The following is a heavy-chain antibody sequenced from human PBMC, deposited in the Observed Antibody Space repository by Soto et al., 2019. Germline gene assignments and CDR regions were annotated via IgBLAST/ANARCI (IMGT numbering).Heavy chain of an antibody. D-gene: IGHD3-16*02. CDR1: GYTFTSYY. J-gene: IGHJ4*02. CDR2: INPSGDST. Sequence: ASVKVSCKASGYTFTSYYMHWVRQAPGQGLERMGIINPSGDSTSYAQKFQGRVTMTRDTSTSTVYMELSSLRSEDTAVYYCARSYYDYGWGSYRSAHFDYWGQGTLVTVAS. V-gene: IGHV1-46*01. CDR3: ARSYYDYGWGSYRSAHFDY.